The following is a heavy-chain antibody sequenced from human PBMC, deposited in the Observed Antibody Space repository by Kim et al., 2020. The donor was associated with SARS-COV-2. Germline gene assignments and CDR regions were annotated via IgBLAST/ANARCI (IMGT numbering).Heavy chain of an antibody. V-gene: IGHV4-39*01. Sequence: SETLSLTCTVSGGSISSSSYYWGWIRQPPGKGLEWIGSIYYSGSTYYNPSLKSRVTISVDTSKNQFSLKLSSVTAADTAVYYCARGRRGADYRYSSGWCWFDPWGQGTLVTVSS. D-gene: IGHD6-19*01. CDR1: GGSISSSSYY. CDR3: ARGRRGADYRYSSGWCWFDP. J-gene: IGHJ5*02. CDR2: IYYSGST.